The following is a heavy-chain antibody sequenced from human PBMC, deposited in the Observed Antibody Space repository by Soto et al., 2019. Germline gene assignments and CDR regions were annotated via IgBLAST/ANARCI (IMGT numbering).Heavy chain of an antibody. J-gene: IGHJ4*02. Sequence: EVQLVESGGGLVQPGGSLRLSCAASGLTFSSYWMHWVRQAPGKGLVWVSRSNTDGSSVDYADSVKGRFSISRDNAKNKLYLEMISMITDDTAVYYCARDKTYAGNYYDYWGKGTLVTVSS. CDR3: ARDKTYAGNYYDY. V-gene: IGHV3-74*01. CDR2: SNTDGSSV. CDR1: GLTFSSYW. D-gene: IGHD1-26*01.